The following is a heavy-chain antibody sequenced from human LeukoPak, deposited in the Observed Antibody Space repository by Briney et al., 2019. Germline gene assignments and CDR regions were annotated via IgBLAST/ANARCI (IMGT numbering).Heavy chain of an antibody. D-gene: IGHD2-2*01. V-gene: IGHV4-31*03. CDR2: NYYIGST. J-gene: IGHJ5*02. CDR3: ASRLNCGSTSCLGWFDP. CDR1: GGSISSGGYY. Sequence: PSQTLSLTCTVSGGSISSGGYYWSWIRQHPGKGLEWIVYNYYIGSTYYNPSLNSRVTISVQTSKNQFSPKLSSVTAADTAVYYCASRLNCGSTSCLGWFDPWGQGTLVTVSS.